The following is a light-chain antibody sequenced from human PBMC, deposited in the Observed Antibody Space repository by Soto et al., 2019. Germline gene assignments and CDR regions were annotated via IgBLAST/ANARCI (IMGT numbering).Light chain of an antibody. CDR2: DAS. J-gene: IGKJ4*01. V-gene: IGKV1-33*01. CDR3: QQYDNLPPLT. Sequence: DIQLTQSPASVSAAVGDRINISCRASQPIKTWLAWYQQKPGKAPKLLIYDASNLETGVPSRFSGSGSGTDFTFTISSLQPEDIATYYCQQYDNLPPLTFGGGTKVEIK. CDR1: QPIKTW.